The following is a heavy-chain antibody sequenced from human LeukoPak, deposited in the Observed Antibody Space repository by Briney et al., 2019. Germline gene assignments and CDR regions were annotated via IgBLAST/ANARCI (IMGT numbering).Heavy chain of an antibody. CDR2: INPKSGGA. CDR3: AGAAANDFDN. CDR1: GYIFGAYY. Sequence: ASVKVSCKASGYIFGAYYVHWVRQAPGQGLEWMGCINPKSGGAIYAQNFQGRVTLTRDTSISTAYMELTRLTSDDTAVYYCAGAAANDFDNWGQGTLVTVSS. V-gene: IGHV1-2*02. J-gene: IGHJ4*02. D-gene: IGHD2-8*01.